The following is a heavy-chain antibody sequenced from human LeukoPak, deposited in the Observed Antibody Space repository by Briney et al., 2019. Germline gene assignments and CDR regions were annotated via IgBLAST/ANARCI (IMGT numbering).Heavy chain of an antibody. CDR2: ISSSGSTI. CDR1: GFTFSSYS. Sequence: GGSLRLSCAASGFTFSSYSMTWVRQAPGKGLEWVSYISSSGSTIYYADSVKGRFTISRDNAKNSLYLQMNSLRAEDTAVYYCAELGITMIGGVWGKGTTVTISS. CDR3: AELGITMIGGV. D-gene: IGHD3-10*02. J-gene: IGHJ6*03. V-gene: IGHV3-48*04.